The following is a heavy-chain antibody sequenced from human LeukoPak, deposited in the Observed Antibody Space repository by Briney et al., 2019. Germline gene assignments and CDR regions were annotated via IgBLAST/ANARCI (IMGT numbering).Heavy chain of an antibody. CDR3: ARDRPYSNSLDY. D-gene: IGHD6-6*01. J-gene: IGHJ4*02. CDR1: GFTFSSYW. CDR2: IRQDGGEK. V-gene: IGHV3-7*05. Sequence: GGSLRLSCAASGFTFSSYWMSWVRQAPGKGLEWVASIRQDGGEKYYVDSVKGRFTISRDYAKNPLDLQMNSLRAEDTAVYYCARDRPYSNSLDYWGQGTLVTVSS.